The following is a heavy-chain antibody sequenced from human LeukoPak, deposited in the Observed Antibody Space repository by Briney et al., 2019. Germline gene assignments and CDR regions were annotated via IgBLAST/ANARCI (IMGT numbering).Heavy chain of an antibody. J-gene: IGHJ4*02. V-gene: IGHV3-9*01. Sequence: PGRSLRLSCAASGFTFDDYAMHWVRQAPGKGLEWVSGISWNSGSIGYADSVKGRFTISRDNTKNSLYLQMNSLRAEDTALYYCAKDKAVVAATPLFAQWGQGTLVTVSS. CDR2: ISWNSGSI. CDR3: AKDKAVVAATPLFAQ. CDR1: GFTFDDYA. D-gene: IGHD2-15*01.